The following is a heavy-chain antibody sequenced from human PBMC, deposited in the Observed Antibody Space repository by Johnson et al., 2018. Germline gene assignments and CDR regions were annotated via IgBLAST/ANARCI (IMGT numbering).Heavy chain of an antibody. CDR1: GYTFTSYD. CDR2: MNPNSGNT. Sequence: QVQLQESGAEVKKPGASVKVSCKASGYTFTSYDINWVRQATGQGLEWMGWMNPNSGNTGYAQKFQGRVPMTRKTSISTADMELSSRRSEDTAIYYGARGGSGWYGNYYYYMDVWGKGTTVTVSS. D-gene: IGHD6-19*01. CDR3: ARGGSGWYGNYYYYMDV. J-gene: IGHJ6*03. V-gene: IGHV1-8*01.